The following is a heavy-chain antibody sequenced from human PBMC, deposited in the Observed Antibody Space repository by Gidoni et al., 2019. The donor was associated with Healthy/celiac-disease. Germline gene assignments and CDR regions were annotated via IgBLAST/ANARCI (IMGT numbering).Heavy chain of an antibody. CDR3: ARADHDYVWGSYRPAYYYYGMDV. D-gene: IGHD3-16*02. CDR2: ISSSGSTI. CDR1: GFTFSDYY. V-gene: IGHV3-11*01. J-gene: IGHJ6*02. Sequence: QVQLVESGGGLVKPGGSLRLSCSASGFTFSDYYMSWLRQAPGKGLELVSYISSSGSTIYYADSVKGRFTISRDNAKNSLYLQMNSLRAEDTAVYYCARADHDYVWGSYRPAYYYYGMDVWGQGTTVTVSS.